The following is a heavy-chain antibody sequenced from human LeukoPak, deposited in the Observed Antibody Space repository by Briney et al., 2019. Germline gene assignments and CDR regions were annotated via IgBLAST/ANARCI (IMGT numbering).Heavy chain of an antibody. V-gene: IGHV3-21*06. CDR2: ISSTSNHK. CDR3: ATRVTADSYDASDI. Sequence: KTGGSLRLSCAASGFTFRSFSMTWVRQAPGKGLEWVASISSTSNHKYHADSVKGRFTISRDNDKNSLYLQMNSLRAEDTALYYCATRVTADSYDASDIWGKGTMVTVSS. CDR1: GFTFRSFS. J-gene: IGHJ3*02. D-gene: IGHD6-13*01.